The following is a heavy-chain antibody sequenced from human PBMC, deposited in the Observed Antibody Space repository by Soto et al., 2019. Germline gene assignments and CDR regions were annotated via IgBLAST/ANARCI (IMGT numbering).Heavy chain of an antibody. J-gene: IGHJ4*02. CDR3: AKGASSSAWSARDN. CDR1: GFTFSSYA. CDR2: ISDSDNAT. D-gene: IGHD6-19*01. V-gene: IGHV3-23*04. Sequence: EVQLVESGGGLVQPGGSLRLSCAASGFTFSSYAMTWVRQAPGKGLEWVSVISDSDNATYYADSVKGRLTISRDNSKNTLYLQFNGLRAEDTAVYYCAKGASSSAWSARDNWGQGTLVTVSS.